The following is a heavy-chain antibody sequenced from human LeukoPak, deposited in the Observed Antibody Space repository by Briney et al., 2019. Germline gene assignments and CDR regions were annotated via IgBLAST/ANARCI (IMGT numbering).Heavy chain of an antibody. CDR3: ARDWGTYFDY. J-gene: IGHJ4*02. D-gene: IGHD7-27*01. CDR2: IYYSGST. V-gene: IGHV4-31*03. Sequence: PSETLSLTCNVSGGSISSGDSRWSWIRQHPGKGLEWIGYIYYSGSTYYNPSLESRLTMSVDTSKNQFSLHLTSVTAADTAVYYCARDWGTYFDYWGQGTLVTVSS. CDR1: GGSISSGDSR.